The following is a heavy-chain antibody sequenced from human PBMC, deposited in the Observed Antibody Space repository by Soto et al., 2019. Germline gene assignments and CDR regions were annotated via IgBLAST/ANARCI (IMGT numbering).Heavy chain of an antibody. V-gene: IGHV3-48*01. CDR3: ARSRWDY. Sequence: EVQLVESGGGLVQPGGSLILSCAASALTFSTYSMNWVRQAPGRGLEWVSYISSTGDNIYYADSVKGRFTISRDNAKNSLYLQMNSLRVDDTAVYYCARSRWDYWGQGTLVAVSS. CDR2: ISSTGDNI. CDR1: ALTFSTYS. J-gene: IGHJ4*02. D-gene: IGHD2-15*01.